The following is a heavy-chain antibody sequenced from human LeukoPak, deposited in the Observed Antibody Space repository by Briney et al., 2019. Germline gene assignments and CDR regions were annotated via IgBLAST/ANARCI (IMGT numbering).Heavy chain of an antibody. CDR2: IYHTGNT. J-gene: IGHJ6*03. CDR3: ARDANGSDLHYYHMDV. CDR1: GGSITSANW. Sequence: SETLSLTCAVSGGSITSANWWSWVRQSPGEGLEWIGEIYHTGNTNYNPSLNSRVSISLDTSKNQFSLRLTSVTAADTAVYFCARDANGSDLHYYHMDVWGKGTTVTVSS. V-gene: IGHV4-4*02. D-gene: IGHD6-25*01.